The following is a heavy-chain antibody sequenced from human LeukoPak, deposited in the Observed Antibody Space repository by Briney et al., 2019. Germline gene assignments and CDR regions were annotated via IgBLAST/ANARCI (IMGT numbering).Heavy chain of an antibody. V-gene: IGHV4-59*08. CDR3: ASQSYHYDILTGYYLRGIDS. CDR1: GGSISSYY. CDR2: IYYSVTT. D-gene: IGHD3-9*01. J-gene: IGHJ4*02. Sequence: PSETLSLTCTVSGGSISSYYWSWIRQPPGKGLEWIGYIYYSVTTKYNPSLKSRVTISVDTSKNQFSLKLISVTAADTAVYYCASQSYHYDILTGYYLRGIDSWGQGTLVTVSS.